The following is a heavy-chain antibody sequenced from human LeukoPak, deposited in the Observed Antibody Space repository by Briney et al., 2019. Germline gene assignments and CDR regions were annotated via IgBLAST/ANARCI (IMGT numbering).Heavy chain of an antibody. CDR1: GYTLTELS. Sequence: GASVNVSCKVSGYTLTELSMHWVRQAPGKGLEWMGGFDPEDGETIYAQKFQGRVTMTEDTSTDTAYMELSSLRSEDTAVYYCATFPVATMEVLFDYWGQGALVTVSS. CDR2: FDPEDGET. V-gene: IGHV1-24*01. D-gene: IGHD5-12*01. CDR3: ATFPVATMEVLFDY. J-gene: IGHJ4*02.